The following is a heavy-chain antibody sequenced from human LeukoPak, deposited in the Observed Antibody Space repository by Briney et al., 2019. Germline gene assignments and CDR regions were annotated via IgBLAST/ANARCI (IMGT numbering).Heavy chain of an antibody. Sequence: GGSLRLSCAASGFTVSSNYMSWVRQAPGKGLEWVSVIYSGGSTYYADSVKGRFTISRDNSKNTLYLQMNSLRAEDTAVYYCASPPEHDYVWGSYRYLGYWGQGTLVTVSS. CDR3: ASPPEHDYVWGSYRYLGY. D-gene: IGHD3-16*02. V-gene: IGHV3-66*01. CDR2: IYSGGST. J-gene: IGHJ4*02. CDR1: GFTVSSNY.